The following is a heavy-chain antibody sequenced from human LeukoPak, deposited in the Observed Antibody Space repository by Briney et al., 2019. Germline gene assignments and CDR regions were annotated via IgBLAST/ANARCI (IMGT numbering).Heavy chain of an antibody. D-gene: IGHD6-13*01. CDR1: GFTFSSYE. J-gene: IGHJ4*02. CDR2: ISSSGSTI. V-gene: IGHV3-48*03. Sequence: GGSLRLSCAASGFTFSSYEMKWVRQAPGKGLEWVSYISSSGSTIYYADSVKGRFTISRDNAKNSLYLQMNSLRAEDTAVYYCARQLDRAAAGTLGYWGQGTLVPVSS. CDR3: ARQLDRAAAGTLGY.